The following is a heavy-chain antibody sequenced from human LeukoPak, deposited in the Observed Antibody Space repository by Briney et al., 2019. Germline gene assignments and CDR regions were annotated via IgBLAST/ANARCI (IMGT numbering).Heavy chain of an antibody. J-gene: IGHJ4*02. CDR2: INPNSGGT. V-gene: IGHV1-2*02. Sequence: APVKVSCKASGYTFTGYYMHWVRQAPGQGLEWMGWINPNSGGTNYAQKFQGRVTMTRDTSISTAYMELGRLRSDDTAVYYCARRYCSSTSCYFDYRGQGTLVTVSS. CDR3: ARRYCSSTSCYFDY. D-gene: IGHD2-2*01. CDR1: GYTFTGYY.